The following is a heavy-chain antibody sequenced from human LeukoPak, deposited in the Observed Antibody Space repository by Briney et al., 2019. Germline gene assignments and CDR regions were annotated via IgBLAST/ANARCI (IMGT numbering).Heavy chain of an antibody. CDR3: ARGRSSWFDP. CDR2: ITNSGVHT. CDR1: GFTFTSYT. J-gene: IGHJ5*02. V-gene: IGHV3-21*01. Sequence: PGGSLRLSCAASGFTFTSYTMSWVRQAPGKGLEWVSSITNSGVHTYYTDSLKGRFTISRDNSKNTLYLQMNSLRAEDTAVYYCARGRSSWFDPWGQGTLVTVSS.